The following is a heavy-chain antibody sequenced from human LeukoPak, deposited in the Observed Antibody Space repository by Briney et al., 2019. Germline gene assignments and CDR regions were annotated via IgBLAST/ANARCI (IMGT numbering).Heavy chain of an antibody. J-gene: IGHJ5*02. CDR1: GGSISSSNW. CDR2: IYHSGST. Sequence: PSGTLSLTCAVSGGSISSSNWWSWVRQPPGKGLEWIGEIYHSGSTNYNPSLRSRVTISVDKSKNQFSLKLSSVTAADTAVYYCARRGGSGWLKNWFDPWGQGTLVTVSS. V-gene: IGHV4-4*02. D-gene: IGHD6-19*01. CDR3: ARRGGSGWLKNWFDP.